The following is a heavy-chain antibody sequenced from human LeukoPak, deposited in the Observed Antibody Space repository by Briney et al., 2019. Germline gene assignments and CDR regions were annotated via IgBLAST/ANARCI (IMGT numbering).Heavy chain of an antibody. Sequence: PSETLSLTCAVYGGSFRGYYWSWIRQPPGKGLEWIGEINHSGITNYNPPLKSRVTTSVDTSKNQFSLKLSSVTGAATAVYYCARLRRHSGSYSVVYNWFDPWGQGNLVTVSS. CDR1: GGSFRGYY. J-gene: IGHJ5*02. CDR2: INHSGIT. D-gene: IGHD1-26*01. CDR3: ARLRRHSGSYSVVYNWFDP. V-gene: IGHV4-34*01.